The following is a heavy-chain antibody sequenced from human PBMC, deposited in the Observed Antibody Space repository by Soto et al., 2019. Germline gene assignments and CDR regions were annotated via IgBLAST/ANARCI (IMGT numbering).Heavy chain of an antibody. CDR1: GGSISSYY. CDR3: ARQYASDSSPVGL. CDR2: IYYSGST. Sequence: SETLSLTCTVSGGSISSYYWSWIRQPPGKGLEWIGYIYYSGSTNYNPSLKSRVTISVDTSKNQFSLKLSSVTAADTAVYYCARQYASDSSPVGLWGQGTMVTVSS. D-gene: IGHD6-13*01. J-gene: IGHJ3*01. V-gene: IGHV4-59*08.